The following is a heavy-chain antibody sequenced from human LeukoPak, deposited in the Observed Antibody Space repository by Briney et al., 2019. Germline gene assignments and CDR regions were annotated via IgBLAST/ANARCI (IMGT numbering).Heavy chain of an antibody. J-gene: IGHJ4*02. D-gene: IGHD3-22*01. Sequence: GGSLRLSCAASGFTVSSNYMSWVRQAPGKGLEWVSYISSSSTIYYADSVKGRFTISRDNAKNSLYLQMNSLRAEDTAVYYCARDWYYYDSSGSGVGYYFDYWGQGTLVTVSS. CDR2: ISSSSTI. CDR1: GFTVSSNY. CDR3: ARDWYYYDSSGSGVGYYFDY. V-gene: IGHV3-69-1*01.